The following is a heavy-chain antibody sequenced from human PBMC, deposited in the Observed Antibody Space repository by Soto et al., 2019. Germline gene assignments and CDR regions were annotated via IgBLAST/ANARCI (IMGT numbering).Heavy chain of an antibody. J-gene: IGHJ6*02. CDR2: IYSGGST. D-gene: IGHD2-2*01. CDR1: GFTVSSNY. CDR3: ARDIVVPVGGRGMDV. V-gene: IGHV3-66*01. Sequence: PGGSLRLSCAASGFTVSSNYMSWVRQAPGKGLEWVSVIYSGGSTYYADSVKGRFTISRDNSKNTLYLQMNSLRAEDTAVYYCARDIVVPVGGRGMDVWGQGTTVTVSS.